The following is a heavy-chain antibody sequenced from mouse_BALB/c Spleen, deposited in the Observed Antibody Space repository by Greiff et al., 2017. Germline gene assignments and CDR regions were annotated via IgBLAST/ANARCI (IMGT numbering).Heavy chain of an antibody. CDR1: GYTFTSYY. CDR2: INPSNGGT. D-gene: IGHD3-3*01. J-gene: IGHJ3*01. Sequence: QVQLQQSGAELVKPGASVKLSCKASGYTFTSYYMYWVKQRPGQGLEWIGGINPSNGGTNFNEKFKSKATLTVDKSSSTAYMQLSSLTSEDSAVYYCTGGGTRFAYWGQGTLVTVSA. CDR3: TGGGTRFAY. V-gene: IGHV1S81*02.